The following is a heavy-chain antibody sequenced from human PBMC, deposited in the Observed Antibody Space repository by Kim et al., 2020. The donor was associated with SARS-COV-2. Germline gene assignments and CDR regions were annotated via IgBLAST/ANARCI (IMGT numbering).Heavy chain of an antibody. CDR1: GFTFNNYL. CDR2: ISGDGSII. J-gene: IGHJ4*02. V-gene: IGHV3-74*01. Sequence: GGSLRLSCAGSGFTFNNYLIHWVRQPPGKGLVWVASISGDGSIINYADSVKGRFTISRDNTKNTLFLQMNSLRAEDTAIYYCLGDPVWGQGTLVTVSS. CDR3: LGDPV.